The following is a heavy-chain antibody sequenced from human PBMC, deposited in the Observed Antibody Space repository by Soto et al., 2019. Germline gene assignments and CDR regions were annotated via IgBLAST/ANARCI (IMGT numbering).Heavy chain of an antibody. J-gene: IGHJ3*01. Sequence: PGESLKISCKGSGYSFTSYWIGWVRQMPGKGLDWMGIIYPGNSDIRYSPSFQGPVTISADKSISTAYLQWSSLEASDTAIYFCARGRSDWWAGSSAFDVWGQGTMVTVSS. CDR3: ARGRSDWWAGSSAFDV. CDR2: IYPGNSDI. CDR1: GYSFTSYW. D-gene: IGHD6-19*01. V-gene: IGHV5-51*01.